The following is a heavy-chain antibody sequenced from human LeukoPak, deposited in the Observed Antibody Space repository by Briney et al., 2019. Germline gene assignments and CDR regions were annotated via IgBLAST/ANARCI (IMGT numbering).Heavy chain of an antibody. CDR2: IIDTGST. Sequence: SETLSLTCTVSGYSISSGYYWGWIRQPPGKGLEWIGEIIDTGSTKYNSSLKSRVTISVDTSKNQFSLKLSSVTAADTAVYYCARDYGDFPAYYFDYWGQGTLVTVSS. D-gene: IGHD4-17*01. V-gene: IGHV4-38-2*02. J-gene: IGHJ4*02. CDR3: ARDYGDFPAYYFDY. CDR1: GYSISSGYY.